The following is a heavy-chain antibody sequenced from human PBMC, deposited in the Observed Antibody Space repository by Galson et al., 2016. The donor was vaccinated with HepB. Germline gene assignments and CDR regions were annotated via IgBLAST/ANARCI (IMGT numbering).Heavy chain of an antibody. V-gene: IGHV1-46*01. CDR3: ARRAAAGNFDY. J-gene: IGHJ4*02. CDR2: INPSGGST. D-gene: IGHD6-13*01. Sequence: SVKVSCKASGYTFTSYNVHWVRQAPGQGLEWMGIINPSGGSTSYAQKFQGRVTMTRDTSTSTVYMELSSVTAADTAVYYCARRAAAGNFDYWGQGTLVTVSS. CDR1: GYTFTSYN.